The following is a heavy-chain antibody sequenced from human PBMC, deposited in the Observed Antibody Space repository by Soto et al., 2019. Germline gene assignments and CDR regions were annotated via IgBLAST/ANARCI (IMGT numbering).Heavy chain of an antibody. CDR3: ARDWLTPSFYYYGRDV. CDR2: ISAYNGST. J-gene: IGHJ6*02. Sequence: ASVKVSCKASGYTFTSYGISWVRQAPGQGLEWMGWISAYNGSTNYAQKLQGRVTMTTDTSTSTAYMELRSLRSDDTAVYYCARDWLTPSFYYYGRDVWGQGTTVTVSS. V-gene: IGHV1-18*01. D-gene: IGHD3-10*01. CDR1: GYTFTSYG.